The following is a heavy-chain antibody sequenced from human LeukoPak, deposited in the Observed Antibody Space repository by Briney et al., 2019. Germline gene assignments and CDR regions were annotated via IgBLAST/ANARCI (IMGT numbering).Heavy chain of an antibody. Sequence: GESLKISCKGSGYSFTTYWIGWVRRMPGKGLEWMGIIYPGDSDTTYSPSFQGQVTISAGKSISTAYLQWSSLKASDTAMYYCARHSGNRWTNFDYWGQGTLVTVSS. CDR2: IYPGDSDT. CDR1: GYSFTTYW. V-gene: IGHV5-51*01. D-gene: IGHD2-8*01. CDR3: ARHSGNRWTNFDY. J-gene: IGHJ4*02.